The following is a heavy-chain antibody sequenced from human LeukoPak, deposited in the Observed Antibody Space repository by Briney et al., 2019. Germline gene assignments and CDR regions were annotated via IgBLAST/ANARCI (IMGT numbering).Heavy chain of an antibody. CDR1: GYSFTSHW. V-gene: IGHV5-10-1*01. D-gene: IGHD3-9*01. CDR3: ARSGSNILTTYYYYGMDV. Sequence: GESLRISCKGSGYSFTSHWISWVRQMPGKGLEWMGRIDPSDSYTNYSPSFQGHVTISADKSISTAYLQWSSLKASDTAMYYCARSGSNILTTYYYYGMDVWGKGTTVTVSS. CDR2: IDPSDSYT. J-gene: IGHJ6*04.